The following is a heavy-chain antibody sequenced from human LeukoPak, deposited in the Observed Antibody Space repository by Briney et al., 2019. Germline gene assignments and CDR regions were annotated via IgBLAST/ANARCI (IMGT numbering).Heavy chain of an antibody. CDR2: ISSSSSYI. V-gene: IGHV3-21*01. Sequence: GGSLGLSCAASGFPFSSYSMTWFRQAPGKGLEWVSSISSSSSYIYYADSVKGRFTISRDNAKNSLYLQMNSLRAEDTAVYYCARDSSGYIFDYWGQGTLVTVSS. CDR1: GFPFSSYS. J-gene: IGHJ4*02. CDR3: ARDSSGYIFDY. D-gene: IGHD3-22*01.